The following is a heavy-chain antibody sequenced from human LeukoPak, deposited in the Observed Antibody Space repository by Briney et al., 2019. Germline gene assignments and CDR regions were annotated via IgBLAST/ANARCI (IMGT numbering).Heavy chain of an antibody. J-gene: IGHJ4*02. CDR2: IYYSGST. V-gene: IGHV4-59*01. Sequence: SETLSLTCTVSGGSISSYYWSWIRQPPGKGLEWIGYIYYSGSTNYNPSLKSRVTISVDTSKNQFSLKLSSVTAADTAVYYCARGSPFDYWGQGTLVTVSS. CDR1: GGSISSYY. CDR3: ARGSPFDY.